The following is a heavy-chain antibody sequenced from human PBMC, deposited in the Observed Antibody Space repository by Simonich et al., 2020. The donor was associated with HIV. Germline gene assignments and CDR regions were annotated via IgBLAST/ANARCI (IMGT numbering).Heavy chain of an antibody. CDR2: INHKGRT. CDR3: ARGGGNPNY. J-gene: IGHJ4*02. CDR1: GGSFSDYY. D-gene: IGHD1-1*01. Sequence: QVQLQQWGAGLLKPSETLSLTCTVYGGSFSDYYWSWIRQPPGKGLEWIREINHKGRTNYNPSLKSRVSISIDTSNNQFSLKLSSVTAADTAVYYCARGGGNPNYWGQGTLVTVSS. V-gene: IGHV4-34*01.